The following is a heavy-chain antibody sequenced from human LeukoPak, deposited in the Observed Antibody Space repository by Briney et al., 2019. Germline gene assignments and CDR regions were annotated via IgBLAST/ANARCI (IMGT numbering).Heavy chain of an antibody. D-gene: IGHD3-9*01. J-gene: IGHJ6*04. CDR3: AREHDWFSYYYGMDV. Sequence: PGGSLRLSCAASGFTFSDYYMSWIRQAPGKGLEWVSYISSSSSYTNYADSVKGRFTISRDSAKNSLDLQMNSLRAEDTAVYYCAREHDWFSYYYGMDVWGKGTTVTVSS. V-gene: IGHV3-11*06. CDR2: ISSSSSYT. CDR1: GFTFSDYY.